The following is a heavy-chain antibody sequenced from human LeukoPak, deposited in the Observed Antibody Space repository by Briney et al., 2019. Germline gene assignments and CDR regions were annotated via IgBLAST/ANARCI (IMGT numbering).Heavy chain of an antibody. CDR2: ISSSSSYI. V-gene: IGHV3-21*01. CDR3: ARDHYDSSGYYLFDY. Sequence: PGGSLRLSCAASGFTFSSYSMNWVRQAPGKGLEWVSSISSSSSYIYYADSVKGRFTISRDNARNSLYLQMNSLRAEDTAVYYCARDHYDSSGYYLFDYWGRGTLVTVSS. CDR1: GFTFSSYS. J-gene: IGHJ4*02. D-gene: IGHD3-22*01.